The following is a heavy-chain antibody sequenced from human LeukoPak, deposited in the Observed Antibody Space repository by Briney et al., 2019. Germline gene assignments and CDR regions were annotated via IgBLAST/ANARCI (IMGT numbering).Heavy chain of an antibody. D-gene: IGHD3-3*01. V-gene: IGHV3-23*01. J-gene: IGHJ3*02. CDR2: ISGSGGST. CDR1: GFTFSSYA. Sequence: PGGSLRLSCAASGFTFSSYAMSWVRQAPGKGLEWVSAISGSGGSTYYADSVKGRFTISRDNSKNTLYLQMNSLRAGDTAVYYCAKDMLKWLLWGAFDIWGQGTMVTVSS. CDR3: AKDMLKWLLWGAFDI.